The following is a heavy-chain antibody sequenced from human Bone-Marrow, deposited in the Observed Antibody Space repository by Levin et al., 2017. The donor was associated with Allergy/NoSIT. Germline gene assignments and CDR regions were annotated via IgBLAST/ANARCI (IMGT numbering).Heavy chain of an antibody. CDR2: IDGSGGST. CDR3: AKSPGRHDFWSGYYPPATVVDY. V-gene: IGHV3-23*01. D-gene: IGHD3-3*01. CDR1: GFTFDTYA. J-gene: IGHJ4*02. Sequence: PGGSLRLSCAASGFTFDTYALNWVRQAPGKGLEWVSIIDGSGGSTHYADSVNGRFTLSRDNSKNTVYLQMSSLRVEDTAVYYCAKSPGRHDFWSGYYPPATVVDYWGQGTLVTVS.